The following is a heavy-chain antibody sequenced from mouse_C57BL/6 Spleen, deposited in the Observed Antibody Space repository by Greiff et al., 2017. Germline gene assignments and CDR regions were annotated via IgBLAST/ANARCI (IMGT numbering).Heavy chain of an antibody. J-gene: IGHJ3*01. Sequence: QVQLQQPGTELVRPGASVKLSCKASGYTFTSYWIHWVKQRPGQGLEWIGNINPSNGDTNYNEKFKSKATLTADKSSSTAYMQLSSLTSEDSAVYYCASNDYGSFAYWGQGTLVTVSA. CDR3: ASNDYGSFAY. CDR2: INPSNGDT. D-gene: IGHD2-4*01. CDR1: GYTFTSYW. V-gene: IGHV1-53*01.